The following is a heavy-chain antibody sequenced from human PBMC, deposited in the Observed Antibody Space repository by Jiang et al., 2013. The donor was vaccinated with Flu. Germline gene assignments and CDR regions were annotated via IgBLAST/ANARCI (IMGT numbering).Heavy chain of an antibody. Sequence: SQTLSLTCAVSGYSISSGYYWGWIRQPPGKGLEWIGSISQSGSTYYNLSLKSRVTISVDTSKNQLSLKLSSVTAADTAVYYCARGGSRVVTLTIFDYWG. J-gene: IGHJ4*01. CDR1: GYSISSGYY. CDR3: ARGGSRVVTLTIFDY. CDR2: ISQSGST. V-gene: IGHV4-38-2*01. D-gene: IGHD2-21*02.